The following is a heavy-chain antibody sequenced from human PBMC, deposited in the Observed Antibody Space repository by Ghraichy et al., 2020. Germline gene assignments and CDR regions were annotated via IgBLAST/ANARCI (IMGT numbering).Heavy chain of an antibody. Sequence: GGSLRLSCAASGFTFSSYWMHWVRQAPGKGLVWVSRINSDGSSTSYADSVKGRFTISRDNAKNTLYLQMNSLRAEDTAVYYCARVKIAVAGTFDYWGQGTLVTVSS. D-gene: IGHD6-19*01. CDR2: INSDGSST. CDR1: GFTFSSYW. CDR3: ARVKIAVAGTFDY. V-gene: IGHV3-74*01. J-gene: IGHJ4*02.